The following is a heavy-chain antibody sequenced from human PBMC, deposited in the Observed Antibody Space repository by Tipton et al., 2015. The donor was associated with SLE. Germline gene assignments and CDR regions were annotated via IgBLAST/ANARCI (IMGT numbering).Heavy chain of an antibody. V-gene: IGHV5-51*01. CDR3: ARQRDPITIFGVVIILDAFDI. CDR2: IYPGDSDT. CDR1: GYSFTSYW. J-gene: IGHJ3*02. Sequence: QSGAEVKKPGESLKISCKGSGYSFTSYWIGWVRQMPGKGLEWMGIIYPGDSDTRYSPSFQGQVTISADKSISTAYLQWSSLKAWDTAIYYCARQRDPITIFGVVIILDAFDIWGQGTMVTVSS. D-gene: IGHD3-3*01.